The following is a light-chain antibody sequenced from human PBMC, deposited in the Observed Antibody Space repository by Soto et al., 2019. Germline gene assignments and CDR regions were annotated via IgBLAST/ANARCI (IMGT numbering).Light chain of an antibody. V-gene: IGKV3-20*01. J-gene: IGKJ5*01. CDR3: QQYGTPRSVN. CDR2: GAS. Sequence: EIVLTQSPGTLSLSPGEEANLSFSSSHSVDSNYLAWYQPKPGQTPRLIIYGASGRADGIPHRFSGSGFGADFTLTISKVEPEDFAVYYCQQYGTPRSVNCGQGTRREI. CDR1: HSVDSNY.